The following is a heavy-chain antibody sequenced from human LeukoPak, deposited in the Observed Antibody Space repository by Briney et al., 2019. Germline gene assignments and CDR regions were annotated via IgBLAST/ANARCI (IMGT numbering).Heavy chain of an antibody. CDR1: GFTFSTYA. D-gene: IGHD3-22*01. CDR2: ISGSGSYT. CDR3: AKRRYDSSGHFDS. V-gene: IGHV3-23*01. J-gene: IGHJ4*02. Sequence: GGSLRLSCAASGFTFSTYAMSWVRQAPGKGLEWVSSISGSGSYTDYADSVKGRFTISKDNSKNTLYMRMNSLRTEDTAIYYCAKRRYDSSGHFDSWGQGTLVTVSS.